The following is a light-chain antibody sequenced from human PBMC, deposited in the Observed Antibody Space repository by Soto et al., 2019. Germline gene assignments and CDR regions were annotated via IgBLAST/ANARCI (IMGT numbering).Light chain of an antibody. CDR2: AAS. CDR1: QSVTVNS. V-gene: IGKV3-20*01. J-gene: IGKJ4*02. CDR3: QQYHSWPA. Sequence: EILLTQSPSTLSLSPGEGVTLSCRASQSVTVNSLAWYHQTPGQAPRLLIYAASTRAAAVPDRFTGSGSGTDFALTISRLEPEDFGVYYCQQYHSWPAFGRGTKVEIK.